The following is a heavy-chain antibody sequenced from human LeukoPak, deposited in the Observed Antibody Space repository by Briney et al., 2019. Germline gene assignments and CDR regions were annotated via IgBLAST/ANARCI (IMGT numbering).Heavy chain of an antibody. J-gene: IGHJ4*02. Sequence: SETLSLTCTVSGGSISSYYWSWIRQPPGKGLEWIGYIYYSGSTNYNPSLKSRVTISVDTSKNQFSLKLSSVTAADTAVYYCARATSSTLRGYFDYWGQGTLVTVSP. V-gene: IGHV4-59*01. CDR1: GGSISSYY. CDR2: IYYSGST. CDR3: ARATSSTLRGYFDY.